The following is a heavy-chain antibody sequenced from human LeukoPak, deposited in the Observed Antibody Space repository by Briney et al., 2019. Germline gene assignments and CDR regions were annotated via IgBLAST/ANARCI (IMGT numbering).Heavy chain of an antibody. D-gene: IGHD1-26*01. CDR1: EFSVGSNY. V-gene: IGHV3-30*03. Sequence: GGSLRLSCAASEFSVGSNYMTWVRQAPGEGLEWVAVISYDGSNKYYADSVKGRFTISRDNSKNTLYLQMNSLRAEDTAVYYCARGGSYYFDYWGQGTLVTVSS. CDR2: ISYDGSNK. CDR3: ARGGSYYFDY. J-gene: IGHJ4*02.